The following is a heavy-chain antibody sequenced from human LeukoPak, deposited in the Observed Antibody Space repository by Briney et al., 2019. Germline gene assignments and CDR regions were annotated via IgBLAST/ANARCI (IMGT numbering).Heavy chain of an antibody. CDR1: GYSISSGYY. J-gene: IGHJ4*02. D-gene: IGHD5-12*01. Sequence: PSETLSLTCTVSGYSISSGYYWGWIRQPPGKGLEWIGSIYHSGSTYYNPSLKSRVTISVDTSKNQFSLKLSSVTAADTAVYYWASYSGYDYYFDYWGQRTLVTVSS. CDR2: IYHSGST. CDR3: ASYSGYDYYFDY. V-gene: IGHV4-38-2*02.